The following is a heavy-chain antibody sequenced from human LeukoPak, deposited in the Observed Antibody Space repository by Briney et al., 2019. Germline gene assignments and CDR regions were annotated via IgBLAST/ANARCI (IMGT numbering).Heavy chain of an antibody. Sequence: GGSLRLSCAASGFTFSSYSMNWVRQAPGKGLEWVSPISSSSSYIYYADSVKGRFTISRDNAKNSLYLQMNSLRAEDTAVYYCARDSGDGYYDSSGYGDAFDIWGQGTMVTVSS. D-gene: IGHD3-22*01. J-gene: IGHJ3*02. CDR1: GFTFSSYS. CDR2: ISSSSSYI. CDR3: ARDSGDGYYDSSGYGDAFDI. V-gene: IGHV3-21*01.